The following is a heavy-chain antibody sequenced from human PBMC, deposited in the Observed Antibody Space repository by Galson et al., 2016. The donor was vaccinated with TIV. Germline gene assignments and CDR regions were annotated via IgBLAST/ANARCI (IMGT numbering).Heavy chain of an antibody. D-gene: IGHD4-17*01. CDR3: ARVVLYGDFHELDQ. Sequence: SETLSLTCSVSGGSMKTHYWTWIRQPPGKGLEWIGYIAYTGSPNYNPALRSRVTISMNTSKNQFSLMLKSVTVADTAVYYCARVVLYGDFHELDQWGHGTRVTVSS. V-gene: IGHV4-59*11. J-gene: IGHJ4*03. CDR1: GGSMKTHY. CDR2: IAYTGSP.